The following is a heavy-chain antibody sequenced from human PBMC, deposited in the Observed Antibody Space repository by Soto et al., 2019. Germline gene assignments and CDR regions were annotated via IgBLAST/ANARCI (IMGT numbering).Heavy chain of an antibody. V-gene: IGHV3-53*02. CDR1: GFTVSSNY. CDR2: IYSGGST. CDR3: ARPRVGGYYYFDY. J-gene: IGHJ4*02. D-gene: IGHD3-10*01. Sequence: EVQLVETGGGLIQPGGSLRLSCAASGFTVSSNYMSWVRQAPGKGLEWVSVIYSGGSTYYADSVKGRFTISRDNSENTLYLQMNSLRAEDTAVYYCARPRVGGYYYFDYWGQGTLVTVSS.